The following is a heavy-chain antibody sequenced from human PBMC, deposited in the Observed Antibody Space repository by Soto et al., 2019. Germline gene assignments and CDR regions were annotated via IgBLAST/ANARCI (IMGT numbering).Heavy chain of an antibody. V-gene: IGHV1-2*04. CDR2: MNPKSGGT. Sequence: ASVKVSCKTSGYTFTDYYTHWVRQAPGQGLEWMGWMNPKSGGTNYAQKFQGWVTMTRDTSISTAYMELSRLRSDDTAVYYCARSPAPLSYDSSGYYQVWGQGTLVTVSS. CDR3: ARSPAPLSYDSSGYYQV. CDR1: GYTFTDYY. J-gene: IGHJ4*02. D-gene: IGHD3-22*01.